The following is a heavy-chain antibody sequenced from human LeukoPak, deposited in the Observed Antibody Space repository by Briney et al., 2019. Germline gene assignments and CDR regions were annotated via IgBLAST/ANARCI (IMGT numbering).Heavy chain of an antibody. V-gene: IGHV4-34*01. J-gene: IGHJ5*02. D-gene: IGHD3-9*01. CDR1: GGSFSGYY. CDR3: ARRRIRYFDWLLKEAWFDP. CDR2: INHSGST. Sequence: SETLSLTCAVYGGSFSGYYWSWIRQPPGKGLEWIGEINHSGSTNYNPSLKSRVTISVDTSKNQFSLKLSSVTAADTAVYYCARRRIRYFDWLLKEAWFDPWGQGTLVTVSS.